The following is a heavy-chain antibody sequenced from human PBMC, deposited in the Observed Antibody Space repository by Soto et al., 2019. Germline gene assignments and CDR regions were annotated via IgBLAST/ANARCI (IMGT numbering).Heavy chain of an antibody. CDR1: GFTFSKYG. Sequence: GGSLRLSCVASGFTFSKYGMHWVRQAPGKGLEWVAIITHDGSDKYYEDPVKGRFTISRDNSKNTLSLQMSSLTTDDTAFYYCVKARTATTLSHFDSWGRGTLVTVSS. D-gene: IGHD1-7*01. V-gene: IGHV3-30*18. CDR2: ITHDGSDK. J-gene: IGHJ4*02. CDR3: VKARTATTLSHFDS.